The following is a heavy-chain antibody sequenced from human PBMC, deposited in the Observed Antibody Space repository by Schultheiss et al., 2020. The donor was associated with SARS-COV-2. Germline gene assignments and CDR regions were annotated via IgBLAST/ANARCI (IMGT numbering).Heavy chain of an antibody. V-gene: IGHV4-34*01. CDR1: GGSFSGYY. CDR3: ARESHYDILTGPPDY. D-gene: IGHD3-9*01. Sequence: GSLRLSCAVYGGSFSGYYWSWIRQPPGKGLEWIGEINHSGSTNYNPSLKSRVTISVDTSKNQFSLKLSSVTAADTAVYYCARESHYDILTGPPDYWGQGTLVTVSS. CDR2: INHSGST. J-gene: IGHJ4*02.